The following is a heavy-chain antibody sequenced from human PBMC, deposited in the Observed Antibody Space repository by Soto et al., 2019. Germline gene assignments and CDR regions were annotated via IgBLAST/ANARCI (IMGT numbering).Heavy chain of an antibody. J-gene: IGHJ4*02. CDR3: ASFYDFWSGYPSKPIDY. CDR1: GGSISSSSYY. CDR2: IYYSGST. Sequence: SETLSLTCTVSGGSISSSSYYWGWIRQPPGKGLEWIGSIYYSGSTYYNPSLKSRVTISVDTSKNQFSLKLSSVTAADTAVYYCASFYDFWSGYPSKPIDYWGQGTLVTVS. V-gene: IGHV4-39*01. D-gene: IGHD3-3*01.